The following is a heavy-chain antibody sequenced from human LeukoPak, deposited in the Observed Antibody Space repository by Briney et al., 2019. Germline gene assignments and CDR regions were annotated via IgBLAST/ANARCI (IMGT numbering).Heavy chain of an antibody. CDR1: GFTFDDFA. CDR3: ARDPPFGSGWSQNYFDH. J-gene: IGHJ4*02. Sequence: PGRSLRLSCAPSGFTFDDFAMHWVRQAPGKGLEWVALISYDGGNIYYAGSVQGRFTISRDNSKKMLFLQMSSLRPEDTAVYYCARDPPFGSGWSQNYFDHWGQGTLATVSS. CDR2: ISYDGGNI. D-gene: IGHD6-19*01. V-gene: IGHV3-30*04.